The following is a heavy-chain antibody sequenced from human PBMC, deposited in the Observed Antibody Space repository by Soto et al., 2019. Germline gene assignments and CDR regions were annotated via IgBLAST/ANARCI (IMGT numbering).Heavy chain of an antibody. D-gene: IGHD3-10*01. Sequence: SETLSLSCTVSGGSITSSSYYWGWIRQPPGKGLEWIGSIYYSGSTYYNPSLKSRVTISVDTSKNQFSLKLSSVTAADTAVYYYGSGSYYRYYYYGMDVWGQGTTVTVSS. CDR1: GGSITSSSYY. J-gene: IGHJ6*02. CDR2: IYYSGST. CDR3: GSGSYYRYYYYGMDV. V-gene: IGHV4-39*01.